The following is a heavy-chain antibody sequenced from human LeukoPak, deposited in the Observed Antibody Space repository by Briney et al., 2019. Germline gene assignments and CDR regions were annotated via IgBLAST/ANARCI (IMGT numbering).Heavy chain of an antibody. J-gene: IGHJ6*04. V-gene: IGHV1-2*02. CDR3: ATAMVRGVIIASETMDV. D-gene: IGHD3-10*01. Sequence: ASVKVSCKASGYTFTGYYMHWVRQAPGQGLEWMGWINPNSGGTNYAQKFQGRVTMTRDTSISTAYMELSRLRSDDTAVYYCATAMVRGVIIASETMDVWGKGTTVTVSS. CDR2: INPNSGGT. CDR1: GYTFTGYY.